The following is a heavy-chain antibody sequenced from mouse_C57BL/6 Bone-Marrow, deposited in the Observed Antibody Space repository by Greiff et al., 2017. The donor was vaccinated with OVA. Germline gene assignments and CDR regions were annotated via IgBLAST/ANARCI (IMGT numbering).Heavy chain of an antibody. CDR1: GFSFNTYA. CDR3: VRHESSYDYEDYYAMDY. Sequence: EVQLQQSGGGLVQPKGSLKLSCAASGFSFNTYAMNWVRQAPGKGLEWVARIRSKSNNYATYYADSVKDRFTISRDDSESMLYLQMNNLKTEDTAMYNCVRHESSYDYEDYYAMDYWGQGTSVTVSS. CDR2: IRSKSNNYAT. J-gene: IGHJ4*01. D-gene: IGHD2-4*01. V-gene: IGHV10-1*01.